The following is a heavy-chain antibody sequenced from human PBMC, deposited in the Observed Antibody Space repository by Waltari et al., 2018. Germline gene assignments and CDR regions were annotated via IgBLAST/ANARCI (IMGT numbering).Heavy chain of an antibody. Sequence: EVQLLESGGALVQPGGSLGLSCAALGFPLSSYAVGWVRQAPGKGVGGVSAIAGNGNSADYADSVKGRFTVSRDNSRDTLYLQLHSLRVDDTAVYYCVRYHSGPDYWGQGTLVTVSS. CDR1: GFPLSSYA. D-gene: IGHD5-12*01. V-gene: IGHV3-23*01. CDR2: IAGNGNSA. CDR3: VRYHSGPDY. J-gene: IGHJ4*02.